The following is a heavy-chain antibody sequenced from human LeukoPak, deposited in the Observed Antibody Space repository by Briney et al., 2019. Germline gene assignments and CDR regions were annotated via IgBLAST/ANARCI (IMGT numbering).Heavy chain of an antibody. CDR2: ISGGSP. CDR1: GFTVSSNE. J-gene: IGHJ4*02. CDR3: RGQYYYDSSGRRPRGGDY. D-gene: IGHD3-22*01. Sequence: PGGALRLSCAASGFTVSSNEMSWVRQAPGKGLEWVSSISGGSPYYADSRKGRFTISRDNYKNTLHLQMNSLRAEDTAVYYCRGQYYYDSSGRRPRGGDYWGQGTLVTVSS. V-gene: IGHV3-38-3*01.